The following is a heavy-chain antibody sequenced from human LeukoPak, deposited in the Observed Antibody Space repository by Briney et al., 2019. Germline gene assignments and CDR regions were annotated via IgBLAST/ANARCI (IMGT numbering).Heavy chain of an antibody. V-gene: IGHV3-74*01. CDR1: GFTFSSYW. Sequence: GGSLRLSCAASGFTFSSYWMHWVRQTPGKGLVWVSRINSDGRNTIYADSVKGRFTISRDNAKNTLYLQMNSLRAEDTAVYYCASGLLIWLGELEDYWGQGTLVTVSS. CDR2: INSDGRNT. CDR3: ASGLLIWLGELEDY. J-gene: IGHJ4*02. D-gene: IGHD3-10*01.